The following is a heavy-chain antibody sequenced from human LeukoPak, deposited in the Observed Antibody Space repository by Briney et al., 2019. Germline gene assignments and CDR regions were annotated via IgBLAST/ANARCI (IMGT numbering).Heavy chain of an antibody. D-gene: IGHD3-22*01. Sequence: EASVKVSCKASGYTFTSYHITWVRQAPGQGLEWMGWISVYNGNTNYAQKLQGRVTMTTDTPTSTAYMELRSLRSDDTAVYYCARLSYYYDSSGYYYDYWGQGTLVTVSS. V-gene: IGHV1-18*01. CDR1: GYTFTSYH. CDR2: ISVYNGNT. J-gene: IGHJ4*02. CDR3: ARLSYYYDSSGYYYDY.